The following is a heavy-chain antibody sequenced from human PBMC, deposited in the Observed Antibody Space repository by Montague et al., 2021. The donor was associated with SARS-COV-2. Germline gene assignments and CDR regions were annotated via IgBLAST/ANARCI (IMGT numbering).Heavy chain of an antibody. D-gene: IGHD3-22*01. CDR3: ARGRQHFNMIVVVMTGGEYYFDY. J-gene: IGHJ4*02. Sequence: SETLSLTCAVYGGSFSEYFWTWIRQPPGKGLEWIGEINHRGTSNXNPSLKSRVSISVDTSKNQFSLYLGSVTAADTAVYYCARGRQHFNMIVVVMTGGEYYFDYWGQGTLVTVSS. V-gene: IGHV4-34*01. CDR1: GGSFSEYF. CDR2: INHRGTS.